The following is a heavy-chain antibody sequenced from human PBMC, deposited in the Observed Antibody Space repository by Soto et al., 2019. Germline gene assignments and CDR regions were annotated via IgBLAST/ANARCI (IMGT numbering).Heavy chain of an antibody. D-gene: IGHD6-6*01. J-gene: IGHJ6*02. CDR3: ARHPHSSSPLDYYYGMDV. V-gene: IGHV5-10-1*03. CDR1: GYSFPSYW. CDR2: IDPSDSYT. Sequence: EVQLVQSGAEVKKPGESLRISCKGSGYSFPSYWISWVRQMPGKGLEWMGRIDPSDSYTNYSPSFQGHVTISADKSISTAYLQWSSLKASDTAMYYCARHPHSSSPLDYYYGMDVWGQGTTVTVSS.